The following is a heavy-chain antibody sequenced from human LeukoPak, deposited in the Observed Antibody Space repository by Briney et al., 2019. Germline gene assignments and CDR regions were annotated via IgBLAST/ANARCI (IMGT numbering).Heavy chain of an antibody. CDR1: GGSISSYY. D-gene: IGHD3-22*01. J-gene: IGHJ4*02. V-gene: IGHV4-59*01. CDR3: ARDGYSDSSGYDYPPSV. Sequence: SETLSLTCTVSGGSISSYYWSWIRQPPGRGLEWIGYMSYSGSSNYNPSLRSRVTISVDASKKQFSLKLSSVTAADTAVYYCARDGYSDSSGYDYPPSVRGQGTLVTVSS. CDR2: MSYSGSS.